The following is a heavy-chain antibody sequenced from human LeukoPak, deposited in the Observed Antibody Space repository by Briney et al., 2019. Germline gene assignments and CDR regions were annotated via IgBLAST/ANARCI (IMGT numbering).Heavy chain of an antibody. J-gene: IGHJ4*02. Sequence: ASVKVSCKVSGYTLTELSMHWVRQAPGKGLEWMGGFDPEDGETIYAQKFQGRVTMTEDTSTDTAYMELSSLRSEDTAVYYCATGGKLAVSGGRTPSDFDYWGQGTLVTVSS. D-gene: IGHD2-15*01. CDR3: ATGGKLAVSGGRTPSDFDY. CDR1: GYTLTELS. V-gene: IGHV1-24*01. CDR2: FDPEDGET.